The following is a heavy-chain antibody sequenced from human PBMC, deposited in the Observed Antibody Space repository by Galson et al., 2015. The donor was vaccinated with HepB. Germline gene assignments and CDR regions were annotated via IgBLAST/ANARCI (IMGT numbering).Heavy chain of an antibody. CDR3: ARGGV. CDR2: VRNKASSHTT. D-gene: IGHD1-26*01. Sequence: SLRLSCAASGFIFSSHYMDWVRQAPGKGLEWVARVRNKASSHTTEYAASVRGRFTISRDDLKNSVYPQMNSLKTEDTALYYCARGGVWGKGTTVTVSS. V-gene: IGHV3-72*01. J-gene: IGHJ6*04. CDR1: GFIFSSHY.